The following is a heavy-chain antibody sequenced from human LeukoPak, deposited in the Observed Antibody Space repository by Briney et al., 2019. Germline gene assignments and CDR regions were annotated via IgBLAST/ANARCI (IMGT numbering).Heavy chain of an antibody. CDR3: ARALPVYCSGGSCYRSGGWFDP. V-gene: IGHV4-34*01. CDR1: GGSFSGYY. D-gene: IGHD2-15*01. Sequence: SETLSLTCAVYGGSFSGYYWSWIRQPPGKGLEWIGEINHSGSTHYNPSLKSRVTISVDTSKNQFSLKLSSVTAADTAVYYCARALPVYCSGGSCYRSGGWFDPWGQGTLVTVSS. J-gene: IGHJ5*02. CDR2: INHSGST.